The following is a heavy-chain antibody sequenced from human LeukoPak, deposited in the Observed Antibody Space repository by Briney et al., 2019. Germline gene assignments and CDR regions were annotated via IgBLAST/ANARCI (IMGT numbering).Heavy chain of an antibody. CDR2: IKSKTDGGTT. V-gene: IGHV3-15*01. CDR1: GFTFSNAW. Sequence: GGSLRLSCAASGFTFSNAWMSWVRQAPGKGLEWVGRIKSKTDGGTTDYAAPVKGRFTISRDDSKNTLYLQMNSLKTEDTAVYYCTTDLSGSLEPEGDYWGQGTLVTVSS. D-gene: IGHD1-26*01. CDR3: TTDLSGSLEPEGDY. J-gene: IGHJ4*02.